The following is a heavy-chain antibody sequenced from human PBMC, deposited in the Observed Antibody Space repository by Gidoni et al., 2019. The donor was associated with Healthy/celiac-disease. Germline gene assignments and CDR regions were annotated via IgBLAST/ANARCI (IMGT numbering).Heavy chain of an antibody. Sequence: QVQLQESGPGLVKPSETLYLTCTVSGGSSSSYYWSWIRQPAGKGLEWIGRIYTSGSTNYNPSLKSRVTMSVDTSKHQFSLKLSSVTAADTAVYYCARATFYYDSSGYPDWYFDLWGRGTLVTVSS. J-gene: IGHJ2*01. CDR2: IYTSGST. CDR3: ARATFYYDSSGYPDWYFDL. V-gene: IGHV4-4*07. CDR1: GGSSSSYY. D-gene: IGHD3-22*01.